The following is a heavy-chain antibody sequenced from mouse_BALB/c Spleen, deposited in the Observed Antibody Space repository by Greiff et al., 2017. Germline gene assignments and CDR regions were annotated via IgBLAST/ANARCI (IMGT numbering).Heavy chain of an antibody. Sequence: DVKLVESGGGLVQPGGSRKLSCAASGFTFSSFGMHWVRQAPEKGLEWVAYISSGSSTIYYADTVKGRFTISRDNPKNTLFLQMTSLRSEDTAMYYCARATMITTGYYYAMDYWGQGTSVTVSS. CDR1: GFTFSSFG. D-gene: IGHD2-4*01. CDR3: ARATMITTGYYYAMDY. J-gene: IGHJ4*01. V-gene: IGHV5-17*02. CDR2: ISSGSSTI.